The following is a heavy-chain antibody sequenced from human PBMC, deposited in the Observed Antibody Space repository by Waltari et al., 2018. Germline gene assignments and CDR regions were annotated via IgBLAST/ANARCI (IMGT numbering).Heavy chain of an antibody. V-gene: IGHV3-48*03. CDR1: GFKFYGFD. Sequence: EVQLVESGGGLAQPGGSLRLSCAASGFKFYGFDMTWVRQAPGKGLEWVSYITGSGGSVYYADSVKVRFTISRDNSKNSLYLRMDSLKADDTAVYYCARTLLWFGVMDVWGQGTTVTVSS. D-gene: IGHD3-10*01. CDR2: ITGSGGSV. CDR3: ARTLLWFGVMDV. J-gene: IGHJ6*02.